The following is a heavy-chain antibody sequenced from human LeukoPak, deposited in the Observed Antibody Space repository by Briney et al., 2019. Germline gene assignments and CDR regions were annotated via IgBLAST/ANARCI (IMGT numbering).Heavy chain of an antibody. V-gene: IGHV3-23*01. CDR2: ISGSEGST. D-gene: IGHD1-1*01. CDR3: AKEEGYNWNDYFDY. Sequence: PGGSLRLSCAASGFTFSTYAMTWVRQAPGKGLEWVSTISGSEGSTYYADSVKGRFTISRDNSKNTLDLQMNSLRAEDTAVYYCAKEEGYNWNDYFDYWGQGTLVTVSS. J-gene: IGHJ4*02. CDR1: GFTFSTYA.